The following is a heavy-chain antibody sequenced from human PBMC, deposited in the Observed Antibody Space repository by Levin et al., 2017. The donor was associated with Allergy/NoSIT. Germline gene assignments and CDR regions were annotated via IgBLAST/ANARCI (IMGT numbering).Heavy chain of an antibody. CDR1: GFSLSNARMG. CDR2: IFSNDEK. V-gene: IGHV2-26*01. D-gene: IGHD4-17*01. J-gene: IGHJ6*03. CDR3: ARTTVATFVYYYYMDV. Sequence: SGPTLVKPTETLTLTCTVSGFSLSNARMGVSWIRQPPGKALEWLAHIFSNDEKSYSTSLKSRLTISKDTSKSQVVLTMTNMDPVDTATYYCARTTVATFVYYYYMDVWGKGTTVTVSS.